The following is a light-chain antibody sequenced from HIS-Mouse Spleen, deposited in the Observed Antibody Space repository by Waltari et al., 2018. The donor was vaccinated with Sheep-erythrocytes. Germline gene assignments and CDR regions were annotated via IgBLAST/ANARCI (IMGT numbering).Light chain of an antibody. CDR1: ALPTKY. CDR2: EDS. Sequence: SYELTQPPSVSMSPGQTARITCSGDALPTKYAYWYQQKSGQAPVLVIYEDSKRPSGIPERFSGSSSGTMATLTISGAQVEDDADYYCYSTDSSGNHWVFGGGTKLTVL. CDR3: YSTDSSGNHWV. V-gene: IGLV3-10*01. J-gene: IGLJ3*02.